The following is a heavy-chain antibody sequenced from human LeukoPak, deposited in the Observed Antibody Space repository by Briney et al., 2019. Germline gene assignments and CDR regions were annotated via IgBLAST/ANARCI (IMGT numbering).Heavy chain of an antibody. J-gene: IGHJ4*02. CDR3: ARGWSGYLGY. V-gene: IGHV3-30-3*01. Sequence: GRSLRLSCAASGFTFSSYAMHWVRQAPGKGLEWVAVISYDGSNKYYADSVKGRFTISRDNSKNTLYLQMNSLRAEDTAVYYCARGWSGYLGYWGQGTLVTVSS. CDR1: GFTFSSYA. D-gene: IGHD3-3*01. CDR2: ISYDGSNK.